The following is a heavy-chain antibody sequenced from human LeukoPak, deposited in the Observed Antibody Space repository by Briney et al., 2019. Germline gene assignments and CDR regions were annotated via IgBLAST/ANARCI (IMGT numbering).Heavy chain of an antibody. Sequence: GGSLRLSCAASGFIFNNFALNWVRQAPGKGLEWVSDISDSGGDTYYADSVRGRFTISRDNSKNTLYLQMNSLRAEDTAVYYCARDRQRRPKGYFDYWGQGTLVTVSS. J-gene: IGHJ4*02. CDR3: ARDRQRRPKGYFDY. D-gene: IGHD6-6*01. CDR2: ISDSGGDT. CDR1: GFIFNNFA. V-gene: IGHV3-23*01.